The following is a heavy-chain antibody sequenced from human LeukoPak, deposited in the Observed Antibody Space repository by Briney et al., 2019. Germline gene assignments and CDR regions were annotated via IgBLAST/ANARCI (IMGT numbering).Heavy chain of an antibody. D-gene: IGHD4-17*01. Sequence: GTSLRLSCAASGFTFTSYGMHWVRQAPGKGLEWVALITYDGYYKYYSDSVKGRFTISRDSSKNTLYLQVNSLRTEDTAVYYCAKDNYGADYWGQGTLVTVSS. J-gene: IGHJ4*02. V-gene: IGHV3-30*18. CDR2: ITYDGYYK. CDR3: AKDNYGADY. CDR1: GFTFTSYG.